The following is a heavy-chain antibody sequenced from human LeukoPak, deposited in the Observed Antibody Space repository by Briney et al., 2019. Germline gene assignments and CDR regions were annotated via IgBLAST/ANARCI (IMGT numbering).Heavy chain of an antibody. CDR3: ARGDSSAEADY. CDR2: ISAYNGNT. V-gene: IGHV1-18*01. CDR1: RYTFTSYG. J-gene: IGHJ4*02. Sequence: ASVTVSCTASRYTFTSYGISWVRQAPGQGLEWMGWISAYNGNTNYAQTLQGRVTMTTDTSTSTAYMELRRLRSDDTAVYYRARGDSSAEADYWGQGTLVTVSS. D-gene: IGHD3-22*01.